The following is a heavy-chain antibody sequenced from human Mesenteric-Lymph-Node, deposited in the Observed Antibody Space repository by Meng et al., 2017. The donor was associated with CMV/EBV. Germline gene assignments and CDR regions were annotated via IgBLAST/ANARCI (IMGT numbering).Heavy chain of an antibody. Sequence: GGSLRLSCAASGFTFSSYSMNWVRQAPGKGLEWVSGISDTGSTSYYPDSVKGRFTISRDNSKNTLYLQMNSLRAEDTAVYYCAKDRLTIAFLDYWGQGTQVTVSS. D-gene: IGHD3-10*01. V-gene: IGHV3-23*01. CDR2: ISDTGSTS. J-gene: IGHJ4*02. CDR1: GFTFSSYS. CDR3: AKDRLTIAFLDY.